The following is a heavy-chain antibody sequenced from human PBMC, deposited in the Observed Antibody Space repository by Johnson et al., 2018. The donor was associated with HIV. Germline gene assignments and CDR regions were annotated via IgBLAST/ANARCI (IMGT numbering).Heavy chain of an antibody. Sequence: VQLVESGGGLVQPGRSLRLSCTGSGFIFDDYAMNWFRQAPGKGLEWVSYISDSGTTIYYADSVKGRFTISRDNSKNTLYLQMNSLRAEDTAVYYCAREITLIMGAGAAFDIWGQGTMVTVAS. J-gene: IGHJ3*02. CDR2: ISDSGTTI. CDR3: AREITLIMGAGAAFDI. V-gene: IGHV3-48*01. CDR1: GFIFDDYA. D-gene: IGHD3-22*01.